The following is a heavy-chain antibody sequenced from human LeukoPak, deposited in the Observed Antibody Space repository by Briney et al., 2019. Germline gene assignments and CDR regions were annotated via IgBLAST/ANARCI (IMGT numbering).Heavy chain of an antibody. CDR2: VYSSGSA. V-gene: IGHV4-61*02. J-gene: IGHJ3*02. Sequence: SETLSLTCTVSSGSINSDGYYWSWIRQPAGKGLEWIGRVYSSGSANYSPSLKSRAIISIDTSKNQFSLRLSSVTAADTAVYYCARVYRKDVYNFDGFDIWGQGTMVTVS. CDR3: ARVYRKDVYNFDGFDI. CDR1: SGSINSDGYY. D-gene: IGHD5-24*01.